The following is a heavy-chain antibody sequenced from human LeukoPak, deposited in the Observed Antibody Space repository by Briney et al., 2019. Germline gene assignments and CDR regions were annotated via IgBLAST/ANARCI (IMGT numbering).Heavy chain of an antibody. CDR2: IKQDGSEK. CDR1: GFTFSSYA. V-gene: IGHV3-7*01. CDR3: ARDGYYSLTFDY. Sequence: PGGSLRLSCAASGFTFSSYAMSWVRQAPGKGLEWVANIKQDGSEKYYVDSVKGRFTISRDNAKNSLYLQMNSLRAEDTAVYYCARDGYYSLTFDYWGQGTLVTVSS. J-gene: IGHJ4*02. D-gene: IGHD3-3*01.